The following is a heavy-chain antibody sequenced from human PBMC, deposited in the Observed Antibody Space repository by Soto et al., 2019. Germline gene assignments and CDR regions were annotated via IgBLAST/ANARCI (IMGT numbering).Heavy chain of an antibody. J-gene: IGHJ4*02. CDR1: GGSISSSNW. CDR2: VYHSGST. D-gene: IGHD3-10*01. V-gene: IGHV4-4*02. CDR3: ARRDYYGSGSPQLDY. Sequence: QVQLQQSGPGLVKPSGTLSLTCAVSGGSISSSNWWSWVRQPPGEGLEWIGEVYHSGSTNHNPSLKSRVTIAVDKSKNQFSLKLSSVTAADTAVYYCARRDYYGSGSPQLDYWGQGTLVTVSS.